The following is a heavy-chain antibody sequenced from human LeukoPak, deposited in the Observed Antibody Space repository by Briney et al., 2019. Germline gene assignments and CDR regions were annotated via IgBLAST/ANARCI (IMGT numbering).Heavy chain of an antibody. D-gene: IGHD3-9*01. J-gene: IGHJ5*02. CDR2: IYHSGST. CDR3: ARLTGYSSESWFDP. Sequence: SETLSLTCTVSGYSISSGYYWGWIRQPPGKGLEWIGSIYHSGSTYYNPSLKSRVTMSVDTSKNQFSLKLSSVTAADTAVYYCARLTGYSSESWFDPWGQGTLVTVSS. CDR1: GYSISSGYY. V-gene: IGHV4-38-2*02.